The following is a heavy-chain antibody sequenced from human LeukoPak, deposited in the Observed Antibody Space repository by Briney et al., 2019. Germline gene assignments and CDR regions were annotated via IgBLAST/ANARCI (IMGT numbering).Heavy chain of an antibody. Sequence: GGSLRLSCAASGFTFSSNAMSWVRQAPGEGLEWVSAISGSGGSTYYADSMRGRFTISRDNSRNILYLQMNSLRVEDTAVYYCAKCYGDYVNWFDPWGQGTLVTVSS. CDR3: AKCYGDYVNWFDP. J-gene: IGHJ5*02. CDR2: ISGSGGST. D-gene: IGHD4-17*01. V-gene: IGHV3-23*01. CDR1: GFTFSSNA.